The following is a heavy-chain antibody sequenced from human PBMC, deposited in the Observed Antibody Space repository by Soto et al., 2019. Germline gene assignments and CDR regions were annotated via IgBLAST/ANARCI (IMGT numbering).Heavy chain of an antibody. CDR2: ISYDGSNK. D-gene: IGHD3-3*01. J-gene: IGHJ6*03. V-gene: IGHV3-30*18. Sequence: PGGSLRLSCAASGFTFSSYGMHWVRQAPGKGLEWVAVISYDGSNKYYADSVKGRFTISRDNSKNTLYLQMNSLRAEDTAVYYCAKEATYYDFWSGSRPSYYYYYYMDVWGKGTTVTVSS. CDR1: GFTFSSYG. CDR3: AKEATYYDFWSGSRPSYYYYYYMDV.